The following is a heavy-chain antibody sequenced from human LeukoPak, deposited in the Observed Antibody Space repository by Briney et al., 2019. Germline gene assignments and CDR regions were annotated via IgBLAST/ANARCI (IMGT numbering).Heavy chain of an antibody. CDR1: GGSFSGYY. Sequence: PSETLSPTCAVYGGSFSGYYYNWIRQPPGKGLEWIGEIHPTGSTTYNTSLKSRPTISVDTSTNQFSLKLSSVTAADTALYFCVRGVDSAKLGYWGQGTLVTVSS. CDR3: VRGVDSAKLGY. J-gene: IGHJ4*02. CDR2: IHPTGST. D-gene: IGHD3-3*01. V-gene: IGHV4-34*01.